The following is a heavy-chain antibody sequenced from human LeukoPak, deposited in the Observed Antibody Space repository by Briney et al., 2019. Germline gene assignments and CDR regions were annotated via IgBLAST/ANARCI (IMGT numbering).Heavy chain of an antibody. CDR3: ARAGLNFDY. Sequence: LRLSCAASGFTFSSYAMSWIRQPPGKGLEWIGYIYHSGSTYYNPSLKSRVTISVDRSKNQFSLKLSSVTAADTAAYYCARAGLNFDYWGQGTLVTVSS. CDR1: GFTFSSYA. V-gene: IGHV4-30-2*01. CDR2: IYHSGST. J-gene: IGHJ4*02.